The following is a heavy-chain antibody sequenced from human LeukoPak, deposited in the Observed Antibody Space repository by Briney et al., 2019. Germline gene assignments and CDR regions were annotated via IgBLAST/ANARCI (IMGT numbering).Heavy chain of an antibody. CDR3: ARGSYDSSGYYYAPDYYYCMDV. D-gene: IGHD3-22*01. CDR2: IIPIFGTA. CDR1: GGTFSSYA. J-gene: IGHJ6*03. V-gene: IGHV1-69*13. Sequence: ASVKVSCKASGGTFSSYAISWVRQAPGQGLEWMGGIIPIFGTANYAQKFQGRVTITADESTSTAYMELSSLRSEDTAVYYCARGSYDSSGYYYAPDYYYCMDVWGKGTTVTISS.